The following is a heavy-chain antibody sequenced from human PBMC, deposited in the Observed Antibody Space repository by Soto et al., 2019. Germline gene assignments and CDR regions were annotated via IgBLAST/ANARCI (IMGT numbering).Heavy chain of an antibody. CDR3: AESLFGGPDI. D-gene: IGHD2-15*01. V-gene: IGHV3-23*01. CDR2: ISGGGGDT. CDR1: RFTFSTYA. Sequence: EVQLLESGGGLVQPGGSLRLSCAASRFTFSTYAMSWVRQAPGKGLEWVSGISGGGGDTSYAVSVRGRFNCSRDNSKNSGYMQMNSLRAEDTALYYGAESLFGGPDIWGKGTMVNVSS. J-gene: IGHJ3*02.